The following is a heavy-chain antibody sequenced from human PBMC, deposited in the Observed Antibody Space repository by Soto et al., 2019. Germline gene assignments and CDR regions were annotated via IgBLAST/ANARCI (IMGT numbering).Heavy chain of an antibody. CDR3: ALILCYGGKLDF. CDR2: IYWDDDK. CDR1: GVSLSTGAVG. V-gene: IGHV2-5*02. J-gene: IGHJ4*01. D-gene: IGHD4-17*01. Sequence: QITLKESGPTLVKPTQTLTLTCTFSGVSLSTGAVGVGWIRQPPGKALEWLANIYWDDDKRYSPSVKRRLTVTKDTSKNQVVLTMTNMDPVDTATDYCALILCYGGKLDFWRHGTLVTVSS.